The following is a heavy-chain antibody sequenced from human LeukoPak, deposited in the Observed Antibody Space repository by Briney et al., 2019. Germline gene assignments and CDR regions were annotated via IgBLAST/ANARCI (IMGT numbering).Heavy chain of an antibody. CDR1: GYTFTNYY. CDR2: INPSGGST. CDR3: AAEAIHYFDN. Sequence: GASVKVSCKASGYTFTNYYMHWVRQAPGQGLEWMGIINPSGGSTNYAQKFQGRVTITRDMSTSTAYMELSSLRSEDTAVYYCAAEAIHYFDNWGQGTLVTVSS. J-gene: IGHJ4*02. V-gene: IGHV1-46*01.